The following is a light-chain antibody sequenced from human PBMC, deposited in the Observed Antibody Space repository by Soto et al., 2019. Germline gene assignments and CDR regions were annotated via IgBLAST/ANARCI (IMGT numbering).Light chain of an antibody. Sequence: DIQMTQSPSTLSASVGDRVTITCRASQTIINWLAWYQQKPGKAPKLLIYKASTLEGEAPSRFSGSGSETEFTLTINSLQPDDSATYYCQQYHTYWWTFGQGTKV. V-gene: IGKV1-5*03. CDR3: QQYHTYWWT. CDR1: QTIINW. J-gene: IGKJ1*01. CDR2: KAS.